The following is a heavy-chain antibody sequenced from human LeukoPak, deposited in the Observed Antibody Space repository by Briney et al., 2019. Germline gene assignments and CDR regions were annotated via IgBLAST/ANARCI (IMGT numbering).Heavy chain of an antibody. CDR1: GGSINNYY. V-gene: IGHV4-59*01. CDR3: ARVTGYMIEDYFDY. Sequence: SETLSLTCTVSGGSINNYYWSWIRQPPGKGLEWIGYIFYSGSTNYNPSLKSRVTISVDTSKNQFSLKLRSVTAADTAVYYCARVTGYMIEDYFDYWGQGTLVTVSS. CDR2: IFYSGST. D-gene: IGHD3-22*01. J-gene: IGHJ4*02.